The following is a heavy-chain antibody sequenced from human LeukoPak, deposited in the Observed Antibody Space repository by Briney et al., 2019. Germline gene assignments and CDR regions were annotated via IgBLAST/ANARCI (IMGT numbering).Heavy chain of an antibody. Sequence: GGSLRLSCAASGFTFSNAWMSWVRQAPGKGLEWVGRIKSKTDGGTTDYAAPVKGRFTVSRDDSKNTLYLQMNSLKTEDTAVYYCTLGGPDDAFDIWGQGTMVTVSS. CDR3: TLGGPDDAFDI. V-gene: IGHV3-15*01. J-gene: IGHJ3*02. D-gene: IGHD3-10*01. CDR1: GFTFSNAW. CDR2: IKSKTDGGTT.